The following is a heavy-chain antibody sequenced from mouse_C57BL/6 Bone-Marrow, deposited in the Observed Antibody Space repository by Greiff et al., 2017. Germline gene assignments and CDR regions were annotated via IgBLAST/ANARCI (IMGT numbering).Heavy chain of an antibody. CDR2: LDPSDSYT. CDR1: GYTFTSYW. Sequence: QVQLQQPGAELVMPGASVKLSCKASGYTFTSYWMHWVKPRPGQGLEWIGELDPSDSYTNYNQKFKGKSTLTVDKSSSTAYMQLSSLTSEDSAVYYCAGVTTRYAMDYWGQGTSVTVSS. D-gene: IGHD2-2*01. J-gene: IGHJ4*01. CDR3: AGVTTRYAMDY. V-gene: IGHV1-69*01.